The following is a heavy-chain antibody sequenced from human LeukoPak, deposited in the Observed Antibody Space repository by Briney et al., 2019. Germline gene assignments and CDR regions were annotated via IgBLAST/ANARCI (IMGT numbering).Heavy chain of an antibody. V-gene: IGHV1-2*02. Sequence: GASVKVSCKASGYTFTGYYMHWVRQAPGQGLEWMGWINPNSGGTNYAQKFQGRVTMTRDTSISTAYMELSRLRSDDTAVYHCARDQTCSSTSCYAGYYYYGMDVWGQGTTVTVSS. CDR1: GYTFTGYY. D-gene: IGHD2-2*01. CDR3: ARDQTCSSTSCYAGYYYYGMDV. J-gene: IGHJ6*02. CDR2: INPNSGGT.